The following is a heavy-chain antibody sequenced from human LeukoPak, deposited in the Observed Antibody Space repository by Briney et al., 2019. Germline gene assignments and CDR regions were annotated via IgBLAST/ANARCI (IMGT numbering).Heavy chain of an antibody. CDR3: ARRRSRGYYYRIDYFDY. CDR1: GGSFSGYY. D-gene: IGHD3-22*01. V-gene: IGHV4-34*01. CDR2: INHSGST. J-gene: IGHJ4*02. Sequence: SETLSLTCAVYGGSFSGYYWSWIRQPPGKGLEWIGEINHSGSTNYNPSLKSRVTISVDTSKNQFSLKLSSVTAADTAVYYCARRRSRGYYYRIDYFDYWGQGTLVTVSS.